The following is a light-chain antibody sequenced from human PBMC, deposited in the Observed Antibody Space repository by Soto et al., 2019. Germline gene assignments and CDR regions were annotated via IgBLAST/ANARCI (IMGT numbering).Light chain of an antibody. V-gene: IGLV1-40*01. CDR3: QSYDSILSVL. J-gene: IGLJ2*01. CDR1: SSNIGAGYD. Sequence: QSVLTQPPSVSGAPGQRVTISCTGSSSNIGAGYDVHWYQQLPGTAPKLLIYGNPNRPSGVPDRFSGSKSGTSASLAIAGLQAEDEADYYCQSYDSILSVLFGGGTQLTVL. CDR2: GNP.